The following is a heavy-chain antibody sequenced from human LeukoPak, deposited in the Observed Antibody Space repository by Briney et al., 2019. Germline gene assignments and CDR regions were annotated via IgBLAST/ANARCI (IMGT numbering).Heavy chain of an antibody. J-gene: IGHJ4*02. Sequence: PSETLSLTCTVSGGSISSGGYYWSWIRQPPGKGLEWIGYIYHSGSTYYNPSLKSRVTISVDRSKNQFSLKLSSVTAADTAVYYCARGYDFWSGYYPPFDYWGQGTLVTVSS. CDR2: IYHSGST. D-gene: IGHD3-3*01. V-gene: IGHV4-30-2*01. CDR1: GGSISSGGYY. CDR3: ARGYDFWSGYYPPFDY.